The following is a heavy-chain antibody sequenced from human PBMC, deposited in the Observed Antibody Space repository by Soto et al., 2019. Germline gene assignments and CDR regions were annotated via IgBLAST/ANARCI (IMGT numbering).Heavy chain of an antibody. CDR2: IVPMFGTA. J-gene: IGHJ2*01. D-gene: IGHD6-19*01. Sequence: QVQLVQSGAEVKKYGSSVKVSCKASGGTFSKYAISWVRQAPGQGLEWMGGIVPMFGTANYAQNFQGRFTITADESTSTTQMELSSLRSEDTAVYYCAQTLGSAVAGPGRFDLWGRGTLVTVSS. CDR1: GGTFSKYA. CDR3: AQTLGSAVAGPGRFDL. V-gene: IGHV1-69*12.